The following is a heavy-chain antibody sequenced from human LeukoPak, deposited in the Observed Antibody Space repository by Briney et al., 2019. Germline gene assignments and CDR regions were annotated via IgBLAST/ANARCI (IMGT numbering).Heavy chain of an antibody. V-gene: IGHV4-4*07. D-gene: IGHD1-26*01. J-gene: IGHJ4*02. CDR2: VYSTGSA. CDR3: SRGSGSHFPFEY. CDR1: GGSINAFY. Sequence: PSETLSLTCTVSGGSINAFYWSVIRQPAGKGLEWIGRVYSTGSANYNPSLKTRVTMSVDKSKNQFSLSLTSVTAADTAVYCCSRGSGSHFPFEYWGLGTLVTVSS.